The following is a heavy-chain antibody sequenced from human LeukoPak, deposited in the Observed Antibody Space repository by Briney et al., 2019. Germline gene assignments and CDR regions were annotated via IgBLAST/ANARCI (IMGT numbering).Heavy chain of an antibody. D-gene: IGHD3-3*01. V-gene: IGHV3-21*01. CDR2: ISSSSSYI. Sequence: GGSLRLSCAASGFTFSSYSMNWVRQAPGKGLEWVSSISSSSSYIYYADSVKGRFTISRDNAKNSLYLQMNSLRAEDTAVYYCARDQPSSHCYDFWSGQSPSFDYWGQGTLVTVSS. CDR1: GFTFSSYS. J-gene: IGHJ4*02. CDR3: ARDQPSSHCYDFWSGQSPSFDY.